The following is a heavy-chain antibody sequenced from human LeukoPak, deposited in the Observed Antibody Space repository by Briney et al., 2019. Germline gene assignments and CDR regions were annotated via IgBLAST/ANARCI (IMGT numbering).Heavy chain of an antibody. CDR2: INHNGST. V-gene: IGHV4-34*01. CDR3: ARTGGRYWSYYYDSSGYARNWFDP. CDR1: GGSFSGYY. D-gene: IGHD3-22*01. J-gene: IGHJ5*02. Sequence: SETLSLTCAVYGGSFSGYYWSWIRQPPGKGLEWIGEINHNGSTNYNPSLKSRVTISVDTSKNQFSLKLSSVTAADTAVYYCARTGGRYWSYYYDSSGYARNWFDPWGQGTLVTVSS.